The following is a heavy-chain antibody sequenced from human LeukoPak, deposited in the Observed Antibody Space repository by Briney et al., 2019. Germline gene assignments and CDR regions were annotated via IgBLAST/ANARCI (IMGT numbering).Heavy chain of an antibody. CDR3: ARGYNYDFWSGYNNWFDP. D-gene: IGHD3-3*01. Sequence: SETLSLTCAVYGGSFSGYYWSWIRQPPGKGLEWIGEINHSGSTNYNPSLKSRVTISVDTSKNQFSLKLSSVTAADTAVYYCARGYNYDFWSGYNNWFDPWGQGTLVTVSS. V-gene: IGHV4-34*01. J-gene: IGHJ5*02. CDR1: GGSFSGYY. CDR2: INHSGST.